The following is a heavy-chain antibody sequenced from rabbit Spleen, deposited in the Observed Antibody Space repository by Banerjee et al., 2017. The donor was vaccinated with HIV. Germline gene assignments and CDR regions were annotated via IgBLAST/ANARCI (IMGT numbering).Heavy chain of an antibody. D-gene: IGHD8-1*01. Sequence: QSLEESGGGLVKPGGTLTLTCTASGFSFSSGYDMCWVRQAPGKGLEWIACIRGGSSGSTYYASWAKGRFTISKTSSTTVTLQLNSLTAADTATYFCARDTGSSFSSYGMDLWGPGTLVTVS. CDR2: IRGGSSGST. CDR3: ARDTGSSFSSYGMDL. CDR1: GFSFSSGYD. V-gene: IGHV1S40*01. J-gene: IGHJ6*01.